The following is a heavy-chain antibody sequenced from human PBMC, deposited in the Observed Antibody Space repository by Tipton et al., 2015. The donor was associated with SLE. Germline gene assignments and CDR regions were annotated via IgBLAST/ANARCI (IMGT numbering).Heavy chain of an antibody. V-gene: IGHV4-39*07. CDR2: IYDGVST. CDR3: ARLSSYFYHLDF. CDR1: DGSISSSSYY. Sequence: TLSLTCTVSDGSISSSSYYWGWIRQPPGKELEWIGIIYDGVSTYYNPSLKSRVTISVDTPKNQFSLEVRSVTATDAAVYYCARLSSYFYHLDFWGTGTTVTVSS. J-gene: IGHJ6*03.